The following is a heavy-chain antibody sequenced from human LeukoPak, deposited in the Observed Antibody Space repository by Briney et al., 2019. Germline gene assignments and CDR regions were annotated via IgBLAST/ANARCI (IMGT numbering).Heavy chain of an antibody. Sequence: HGESLEISCKGSGYRFTSYWIGWVRQVRGKGLEWMGIIWPEDSDKRYSPSFQGQVSISADKSISTAYLQWSSLKASDTAMSYCARQGKDGYRVVDYWGQGTLVTVSS. CDR1: GYRFTSYW. J-gene: IGHJ4*02. CDR3: ARQGKDGYRVVDY. V-gene: IGHV5-51*01. CDR2: IWPEDSDK. D-gene: IGHD5-24*01.